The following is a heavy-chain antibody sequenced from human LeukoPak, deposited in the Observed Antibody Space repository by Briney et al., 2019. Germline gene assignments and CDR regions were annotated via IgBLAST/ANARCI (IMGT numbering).Heavy chain of an antibody. J-gene: IGHJ4*02. Sequence: PSETLSLTCAVYGGSFSGYYWSWIRQPPGKGLEWIGEINHSGSTNYNPSLKSRVTISVDTSKNQFSLKLSSVTAADTAVYYCASHSSSNFDYWGQGTLVTVSS. CDR3: ASHSSSNFDY. CDR1: GGSFSGYY. CDR2: INHSGST. V-gene: IGHV4-34*01. D-gene: IGHD6-13*01.